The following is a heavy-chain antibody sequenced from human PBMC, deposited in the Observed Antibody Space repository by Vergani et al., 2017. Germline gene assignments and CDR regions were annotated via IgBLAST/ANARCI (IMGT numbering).Heavy chain of an antibody. J-gene: IGHJ3*02. CDR1: GGSISSYY. Sequence: QVQLQESGPGLVKPSETLSLTCTVSGGSISSYYWSWIRQPPGKGLEWIGYIYYSGSTYYNPSLKSRVTISVDRSKNQFSLKLSSVTAADTAVYYCAREGSGGSGDAFDIWGQGTMVTVSS. D-gene: IGHD2-15*01. CDR3: AREGSGGSGDAFDI. V-gene: IGHV4-59*12. CDR2: IYYSGST.